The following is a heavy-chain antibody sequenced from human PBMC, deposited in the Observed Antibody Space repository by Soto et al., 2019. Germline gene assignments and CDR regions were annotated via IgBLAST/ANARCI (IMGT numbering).Heavy chain of an antibody. Sequence: PGGSLRLSCAASGFTFSSYAMHWVRQAPGKGLEWVAVISYDGSNKYYADSVKGRFTISRDNSKNTLYLQMNSLRAEDTAVYYCAREWIADMVGNLDYWGQGT. CDR2: ISYDGSNK. CDR1: GFTFSSYA. D-gene: IGHD5-12*01. CDR3: AREWIADMVGNLDY. V-gene: IGHV3-30-3*01. J-gene: IGHJ4*02.